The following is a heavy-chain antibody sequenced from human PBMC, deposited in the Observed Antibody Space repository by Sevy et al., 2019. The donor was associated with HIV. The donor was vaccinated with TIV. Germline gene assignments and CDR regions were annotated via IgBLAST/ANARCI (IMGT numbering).Heavy chain of an antibody. Sequence: GGSLRLSCAASGFTFSSYDMHWVRQAPGKGLEWVAVISYDGSNKYYADSVKGRFTISRDNSKNTLYLQMNSLRAEDTAVYYCAKIILIRRPQGMDVWGQGTTVTVSS. CDR3: AKIILIRRPQGMDV. V-gene: IGHV3-30*18. D-gene: IGHD3-16*02. J-gene: IGHJ6*02. CDR2: ISYDGSNK. CDR1: GFTFSSYD.